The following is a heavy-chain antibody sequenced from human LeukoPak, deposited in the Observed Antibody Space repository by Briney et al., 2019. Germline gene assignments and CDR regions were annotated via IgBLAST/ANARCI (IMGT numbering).Heavy chain of an antibody. Sequence: GASVKVSCKASGGTFSSYAISWVRQAPGQGLEWMGGIIPIFGTANYAQKFQGRVTITADKSTSTAYMELSSLRSEDTAVYYCARGRATVTTTYYYYYMDVWGKGTTVTVSS. D-gene: IGHD4-17*01. J-gene: IGHJ6*03. CDR3: ARGRATVTTTYYYYYMDV. V-gene: IGHV1-69*06. CDR2: IIPIFGTA. CDR1: GGTFSSYA.